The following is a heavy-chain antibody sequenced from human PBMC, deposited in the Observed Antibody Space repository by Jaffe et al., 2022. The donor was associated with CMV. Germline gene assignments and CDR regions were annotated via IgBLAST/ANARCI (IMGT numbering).Heavy chain of an antibody. Sequence: QVTLRESGPALVKPTQTLTLTCTFSGFSLSTSGMCVSWIRQPPGKALEWLALIDWDDDKYYSTSLKTRLTISKDTSKNQVVLTMTNMDPVDTATYYCARIPRPYYYYGMDVWGQGTTVTVSS. CDR2: IDWDDDK. CDR1: GFSLSTSGMC. CDR3: ARIPRPYYYYGMDV. V-gene: IGHV2-70*01. J-gene: IGHJ6*02.